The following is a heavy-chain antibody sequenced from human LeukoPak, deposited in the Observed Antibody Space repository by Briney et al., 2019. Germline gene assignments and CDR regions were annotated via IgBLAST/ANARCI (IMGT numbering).Heavy chain of an antibody. CDR3: ATEDMDV. Sequence: GGSLRLSCAASGFTFSNYNMNWVRQAPGKGLEWVSSISSSSSYKYYADSVKGRFTISRDNAKNSLYLQMSSLRAEDTAVYYCATEDMDVWGKGTTVTVSS. CDR1: GFTFSNYN. J-gene: IGHJ6*03. CDR2: ISSSSSYK. V-gene: IGHV3-21*01.